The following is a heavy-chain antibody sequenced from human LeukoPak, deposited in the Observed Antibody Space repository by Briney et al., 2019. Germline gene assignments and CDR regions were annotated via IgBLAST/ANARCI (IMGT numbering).Heavy chain of an antibody. V-gene: IGHV3-30-3*01. Sequence: GGSLRLSFAASGFTFSSYAMHWVRQAPGKGLEWVAVISYDGSNKYYADSVKGRFTISRDNSKNTLYLQMNSLRAEDTAVYYCARDRGYYDSSGCMDVWGKGTTVTVSS. D-gene: IGHD3-22*01. J-gene: IGHJ6*03. CDR2: ISYDGSNK. CDR1: GFTFSSYA. CDR3: ARDRGYYDSSGCMDV.